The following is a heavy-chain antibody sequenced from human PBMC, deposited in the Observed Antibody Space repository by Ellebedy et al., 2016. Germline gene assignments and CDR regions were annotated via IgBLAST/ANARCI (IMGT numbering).Heavy chain of an antibody. D-gene: IGHD6-19*01. Sequence: SETLSLXCAVYGGSFSGYYWSWIRQPPGKGLEWIGEINHSGSTNYSPSLKSRVTISVDTSKNQFSLKLSSVTAADTAVYYCARRGLLTAGWFDPWGQGTLVTVSS. CDR1: GGSFSGYY. J-gene: IGHJ5*02. V-gene: IGHV4-34*01. CDR2: INHSGST. CDR3: ARRGLLTAGWFDP.